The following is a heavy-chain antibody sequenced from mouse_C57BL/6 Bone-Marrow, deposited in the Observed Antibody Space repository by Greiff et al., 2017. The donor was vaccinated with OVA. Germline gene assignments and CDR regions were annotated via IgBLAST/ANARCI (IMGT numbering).Heavy chain of an antibody. D-gene: IGHD2-2*01. V-gene: IGHV1-69*01. CDR1: GYTFTSYW. J-gene: IGHJ3*01. Sequence: QVQLQQSGAELVMPGASVKLSCKASGYTFTSYWMHWVKQRPGQGLEWIGEIDPSDSYTNYNQKFKGKSTLTVDKSSSTAYMQLSSLTSEASAVYYGARGGATMVTRAWFAYWGQGTLVTVSA. CDR2: IDPSDSYT. CDR3: ARGGATMVTRAWFAY.